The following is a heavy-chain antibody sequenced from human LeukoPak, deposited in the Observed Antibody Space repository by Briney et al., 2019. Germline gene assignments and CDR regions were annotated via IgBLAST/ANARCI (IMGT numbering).Heavy chain of an antibody. V-gene: IGHV1-18*04. J-gene: IGHJ3*02. CDR1: GYTFTSYG. CDR2: ISAYNGNT. D-gene: IGHD2-21*02. CDR3: ARDQKSGLREYCGGACWNDAFDI. Sequence: ASVKVSCKASGYTFTSYGISWVRQAPGQGLEWMGWISAYNGNTNYAQKLQGRVTMTTDTSTSTAYMELRSLRSDDTAVYYCARDQKSGLREYCGGACWNDAFDIWGQGTMVPVLS.